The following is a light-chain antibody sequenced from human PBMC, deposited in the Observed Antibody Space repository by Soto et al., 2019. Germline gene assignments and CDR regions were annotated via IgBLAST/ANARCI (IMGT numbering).Light chain of an antibody. J-gene: IGKJ4*01. Sequence: DIVMTQSPDSLAVFLGERATINCKSSQSILYNSNNKNNLAWYQQKPGQPPKLLIYWASTRQSGVPGRFSGSGSGTDFTLTISSLQAEDVAVYCCQQYHTTPPTFGGGTKVEIK. V-gene: IGKV4-1*01. CDR2: WAS. CDR3: QQYHTTPPT. CDR1: QSILYNSNNKNN.